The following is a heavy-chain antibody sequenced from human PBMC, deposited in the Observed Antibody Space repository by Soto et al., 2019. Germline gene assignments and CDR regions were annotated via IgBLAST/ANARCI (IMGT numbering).Heavy chain of an antibody. CDR2: ISAYNGNT. CDR3: ARWLGDYSQRGTFDY. V-gene: IGHV1-18*01. J-gene: IGHJ4*02. Sequence: QVQLVQSGAEVKKPGASVKVSCKASGYTFTSYGISWVRQAPGQGLEWMGWISAYNGNTNYGQKLQRRVNMTTDTSTSTAYMEPRSLTGDDTAVSYCARWLGDYSQRGTFDYWGQGTLVTVSS. D-gene: IGHD4-17*01. CDR1: GYTFTSYG.